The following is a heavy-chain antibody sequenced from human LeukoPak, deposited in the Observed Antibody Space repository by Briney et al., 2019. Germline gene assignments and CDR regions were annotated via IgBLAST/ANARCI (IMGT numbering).Heavy chain of an antibody. V-gene: IGHV3-48*01. CDR1: GFTFSTYR. J-gene: IGHJ3*02. D-gene: IGHD1-1*01. Sequence: GGSLRLSCAASGFTFSTYRMNWVRQAPGKGLEWLSYTTSSGTTYYADSVKGRFTISRDNAKNSLYLQMNSLRVEDTAVYYCARVLLERPGIDSFDMWGQGTMVTVSS. CDR3: ARVLLERPGIDSFDM. CDR2: TTSSGTT.